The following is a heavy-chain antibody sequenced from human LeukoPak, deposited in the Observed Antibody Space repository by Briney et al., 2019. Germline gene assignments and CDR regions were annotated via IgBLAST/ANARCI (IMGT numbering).Heavy chain of an antibody. J-gene: IGHJ3*02. D-gene: IGHD2-2*01. CDR2: IRYDGSNK. Sequence: GGSLRLSCAASGFTFSSYGMHWVRQAPGKGLEWVAFIRYDGSNKYYADSVKGRSTISRDNSKNTLYLQMNSLRAEDTAVYYCAKLGCSSTSCYHIWGQGTMVTVSS. CDR3: AKLGCSSTSCYHI. CDR1: GFTFSSYG. V-gene: IGHV3-30*02.